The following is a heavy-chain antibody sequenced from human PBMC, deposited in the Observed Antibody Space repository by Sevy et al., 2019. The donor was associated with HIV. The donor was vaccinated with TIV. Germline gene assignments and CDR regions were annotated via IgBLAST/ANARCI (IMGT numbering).Heavy chain of an antibody. CDR2: VNPNSGGT. CDR3: ARDYYGSGSSYVSMDV. CDR1: GFTFTGYH. V-gene: IGHV1-2*02. Sequence: ASVKVSCKASGFTFTGYHMHWVRQAPGQGLEWMGWVNPNSGGTSYAQKFQGRVSRTRDTSTTTAYMELNRLKSDDTAVYYCARDYYGSGSSYVSMDVWGQGTTVTVSS. D-gene: IGHD3-10*01. J-gene: IGHJ6*02.